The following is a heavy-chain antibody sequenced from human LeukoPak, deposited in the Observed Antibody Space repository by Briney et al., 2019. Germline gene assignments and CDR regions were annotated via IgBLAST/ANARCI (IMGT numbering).Heavy chain of an antibody. V-gene: IGHV4-39*07. D-gene: IGHD3-3*01. J-gene: IGHJ4*02. Sequence: GSLRLSCAASGSTFSSYEMNWVRQAPGKGLEWIGTIYYSGSTYYNPSLKSRVTISVDTSKNQFSLKLSSVTAADTAVYYCASNWFLEKETYFDYWGQGTLVTVSS. CDR1: GSTFSSYE. CDR3: ASNWFLEKETYFDY. CDR2: IYYSGST.